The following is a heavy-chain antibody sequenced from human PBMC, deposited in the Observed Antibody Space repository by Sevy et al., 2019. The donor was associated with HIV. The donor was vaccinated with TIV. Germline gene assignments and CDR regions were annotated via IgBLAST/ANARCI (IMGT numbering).Heavy chain of an antibody. CDR1: GGTFSSYG. CDR3: ARLYHDGSAVQAFDI. J-gene: IGHJ3*02. CDR2: FIPIFGTT. V-gene: IGHV1-69*13. D-gene: IGHD3-22*01. Sequence: PSVKVSCKASGGTFSSYGISWVRQAPGQGLEWMGIFIPIFGTTNYAQRFQGRVTLTADESTSTAYMELSSLRSEDTAVYYCARLYHDGSAVQAFDIWGQGTMVTVSS.